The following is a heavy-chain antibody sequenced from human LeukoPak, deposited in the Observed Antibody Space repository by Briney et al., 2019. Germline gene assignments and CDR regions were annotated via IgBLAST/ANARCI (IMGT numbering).Heavy chain of an antibody. V-gene: IGHV3-23*01. CDR2: ISSSGDNI. Sequence: PGGSLRLSCVASGFSLSRFGMHWVRQAPGKGLEWVSGISSSGDNIYYTDSVKGRFTISRDNSKNTLYLQMNSLRAEDTAVYYCAKGAISGYGGYFFDYWGQGTLVTVSS. CDR1: GFSLSRFG. J-gene: IGHJ4*02. D-gene: IGHD5-12*01. CDR3: AKGAISGYGGYFFDY.